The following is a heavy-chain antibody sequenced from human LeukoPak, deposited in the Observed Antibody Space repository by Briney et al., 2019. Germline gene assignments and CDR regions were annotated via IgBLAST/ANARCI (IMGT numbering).Heavy chain of an antibody. D-gene: IGHD3-9*01. V-gene: IGHV4-59*08. J-gene: IGHJ4*02. Sequence: KASETLSLTCTVSGGSISGTYYWSWIRQPPGKGLEWIGYIYYTGTTDSNPSLKSRVTISLDTSKNQFSLNLSSVTAADTAVYYCARPFYDILTGSLTFDYWGQGTLVTVSS. CDR3: ARPFYDILTGSLTFDY. CDR2: IYYTGTT. CDR1: GGSISGTYY.